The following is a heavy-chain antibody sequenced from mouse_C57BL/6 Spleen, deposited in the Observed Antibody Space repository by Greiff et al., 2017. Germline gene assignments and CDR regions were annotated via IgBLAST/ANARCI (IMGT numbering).Heavy chain of an antibody. CDR1: GYSITSGYY. Sequence: VQLQQSGPGLVKPSQSLSLTCSVTGYSITSGYYWNWIRQFPGNKLEWMGYISYDGSNNYNPSLKNRISITRDTSKNQFFLKLNSVTTEDTATYYCARDRISFAYWGQGTLVTVSA. J-gene: IGHJ3*01. D-gene: IGHD6-2*01. V-gene: IGHV3-6*01. CDR3: ARDRISFAY. CDR2: ISYDGSN.